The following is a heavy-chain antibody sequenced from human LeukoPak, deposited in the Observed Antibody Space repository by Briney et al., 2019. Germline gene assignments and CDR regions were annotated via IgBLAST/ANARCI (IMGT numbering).Heavy chain of an antibody. CDR2: IYYSGST. CDR3: ARASKAPYYYDS. J-gene: IGHJ4*02. V-gene: IGHV4-59*01. Sequence: SETLSLTCTVSGGSISTYYWSWIRQPPGKGLEWIGYIYYSGSTNYNPSLKSRVTISVDTSKNQFSLKLSSVTAADTAAYYCARASKAPYYYDSWGQGTLVTVSS. CDR1: GGSISTYY.